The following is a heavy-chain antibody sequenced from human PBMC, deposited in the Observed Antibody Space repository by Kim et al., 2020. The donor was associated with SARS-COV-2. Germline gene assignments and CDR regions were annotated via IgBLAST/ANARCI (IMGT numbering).Heavy chain of an antibody. J-gene: IGHJ6*02. CDR3: ARDTHPPPSKELRFLEWLSKNYYYYGMDV. CDR2: ISYDGSNK. Sequence: GGSLRLSCAASGFTFSSYAMHWVRQAPGKGLEWVAVISYDGSNKYYADSVKGRFTISRDNSKNTLYLQMNSLRAEDTAVYYCARDTHPPPSKELRFLEWLSKNYYYYGMDVWGQGTTVTVSS. CDR1: GFTFSSYA. V-gene: IGHV3-30-3*01. D-gene: IGHD3-3*01.